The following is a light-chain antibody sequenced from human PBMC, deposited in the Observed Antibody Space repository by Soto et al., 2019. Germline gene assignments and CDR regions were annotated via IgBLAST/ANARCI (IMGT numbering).Light chain of an antibody. CDR3: AAWDDSLSGQV. V-gene: IGLV1-47*01. J-gene: IGLJ1*01. CDR1: SSNIGRNY. Sequence: SALTQPPSASGTPGQRVTISCSGSSSNIGRNYVYWYQQLPGTAPKLLIYRNNQRPSGVPDRFSGSKSDTSASLAISGLRSEDEADYYCAAWDDSLSGQVFGTGTKVTVL. CDR2: RNN.